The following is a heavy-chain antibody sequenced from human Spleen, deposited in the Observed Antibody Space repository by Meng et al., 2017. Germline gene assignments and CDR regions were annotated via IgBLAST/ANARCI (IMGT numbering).Heavy chain of an antibody. CDR2: ISSSGSTI. J-gene: IGHJ4*02. CDR1: GFSFSNYE. CDR3: AKASLSRYGSGSYDYFDY. Sequence: GESLKISCAASGFSFSNYEMDWVRQAPGKGLEWLSYISSSGSTIYYADSVKGRFTISRDNAKNSLYLQMHSLRVEDTAVYYCAKASLSRYGSGSYDYFDYWGQGTLVTVSS. V-gene: IGHV3-48*03. D-gene: IGHD3-10*01.